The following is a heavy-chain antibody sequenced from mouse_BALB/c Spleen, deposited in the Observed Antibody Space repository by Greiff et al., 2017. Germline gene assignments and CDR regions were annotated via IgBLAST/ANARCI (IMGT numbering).Heavy chain of an antibody. CDR3: ARSYGVSFAY. CDR1: GFTFSSYT. CDR2: ISSGGSYT. D-gene: IGHD1-1*02. V-gene: IGHV5-6-4*01. Sequence: EVKVEESGGGLVKPGGSLKLSCAASGFTFSSYTMSWVRQTPEKRLEWVATISSGGSYTYYPDSVKGRFTISRDNAKNTLYLQMSSLKSEDTAMYYCARSYGVSFAYWGQGTLVTVSA. J-gene: IGHJ3*01.